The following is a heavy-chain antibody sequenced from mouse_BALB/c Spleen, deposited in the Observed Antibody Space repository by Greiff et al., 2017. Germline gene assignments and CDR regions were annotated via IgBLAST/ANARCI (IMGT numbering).Heavy chain of an antibody. CDR1: GFSLTGYG. J-gene: IGHJ1*01. Sequence: VKLMESGPGLVAPSQSLSITCTVSGFSLTGYGVNWVRQPPGKGLEWLGMIWGDGSTDYNSALKSRLSISTDNSKSQVFLKMNSLQTDDTARYYCATYYYGSSYWWYFDVWGAGTTVTVSS. CDR3: ATYYYGSSYWWYFDV. CDR2: IWGDGST. D-gene: IGHD1-1*01. V-gene: IGHV2-6-7*01.